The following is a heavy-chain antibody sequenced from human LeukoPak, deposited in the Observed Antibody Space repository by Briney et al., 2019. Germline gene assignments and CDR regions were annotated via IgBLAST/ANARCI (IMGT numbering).Heavy chain of an antibody. CDR3: AEYYYDSSGYSYFDY. CDR2: IYHSGST. J-gene: IGHJ4*02. CDR1: GYSISSGYY. D-gene: IGHD3-22*01. Sequence: SETLSLTCTVSGYSISSGYYWGWIRQPPGKGLEWIGSIYHSGSTYYNPSLKSRVTISVDTSKNQFSLKLSSVTAADTAVYYCAEYYYDSSGYSYFDYWGQGTLVTVSS. V-gene: IGHV4-38-2*02.